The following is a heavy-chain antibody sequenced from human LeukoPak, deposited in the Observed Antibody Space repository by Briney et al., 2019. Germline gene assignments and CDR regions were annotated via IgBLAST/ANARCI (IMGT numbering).Heavy chain of an antibody. J-gene: IGHJ6*03. D-gene: IGHD6-19*01. V-gene: IGHV4-59*11. CDR3: AREASSDPRLSSYFLDV. CDR2: IHHSGMT. CDR1: GASISSHF. Sequence: PSETLSLTCSVAGASISSHFWSWIRQPPRKGLEWIGYIHHSGMTNYNSALKSRATLSVDTSTNPFSLKLSSVTAADTAFYFCAREASSDPRLSSYFLDVWGEGTAVTVSS.